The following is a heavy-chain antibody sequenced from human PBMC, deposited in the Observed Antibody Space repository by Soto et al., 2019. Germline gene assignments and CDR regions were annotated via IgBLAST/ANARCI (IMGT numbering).Heavy chain of an antibody. D-gene: IGHD2-15*01. CDR3: ARSAKGYCSGGSCYLFDY. V-gene: IGHV3-11*01. CDR1: GFTFSDYY. Sequence: GGSLRLSCAASGFTFSDYYISWIRQAPGKGLEWVSYISSSGSTIYYADSVKGRFTISRDNAKNSLYLQMNSLRAEDTAVYYCARSAKGYCSGGSCYLFDYWGQGTLVTVSS. J-gene: IGHJ4*02. CDR2: ISSSGSTI.